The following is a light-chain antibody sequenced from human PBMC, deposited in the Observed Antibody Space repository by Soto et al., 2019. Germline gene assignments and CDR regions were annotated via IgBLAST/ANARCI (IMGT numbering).Light chain of an antibody. J-gene: IGKJ1*01. Sequence: LVMTQYAATMSVSPGARADLACLSSQSVSTNLAWYQQRPGQAPQLLIYGASNRDTGIPARFSGSGSGTEFTLPISSLQPEDFAVSYCQQSNVWPPGTFGQGTKLDIK. CDR3: QQSNVWPPGT. CDR2: GAS. CDR1: QSVSTN. V-gene: IGKV3-15*01.